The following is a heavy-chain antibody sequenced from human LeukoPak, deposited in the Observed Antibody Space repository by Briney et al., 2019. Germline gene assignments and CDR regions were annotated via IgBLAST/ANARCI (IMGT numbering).Heavy chain of an antibody. V-gene: IGHV4-61*02. CDR3: ARHRQQHGMDV. CDR1: GGSISSGSYY. CDR2: IYTSGST. J-gene: IGHJ6*02. Sequence: SQTLSLTCTVSGGSISSGSYYWSWIRQPAGKGLEWIGRIYTSGSTNYNPSLKSRVTISVDTSKNQFSLKLSSVTAADTAVYYCARHRQQHGMDVWGQGTTVTVSS. D-gene: IGHD6-13*01.